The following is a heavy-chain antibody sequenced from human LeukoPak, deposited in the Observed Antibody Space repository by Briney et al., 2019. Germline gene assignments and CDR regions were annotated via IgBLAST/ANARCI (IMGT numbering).Heavy chain of an antibody. J-gene: IGHJ3*02. Sequence: ASVKVSCKASGGTFSSYAISWVRRAPGQGLEWMGGIIPIFGTANYAQKFQGRVTITADESTSTAYMELSSLRSEDTAVYYCARDRGGSYLRDAFDIWGQGTMVTVSS. CDR2: IIPIFGTA. D-gene: IGHD1-26*01. CDR1: GGTFSSYA. V-gene: IGHV1-69*01. CDR3: ARDRGGSYLRDAFDI.